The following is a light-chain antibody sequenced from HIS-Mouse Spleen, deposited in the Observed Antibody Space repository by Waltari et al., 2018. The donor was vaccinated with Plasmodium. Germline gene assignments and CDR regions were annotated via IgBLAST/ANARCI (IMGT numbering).Light chain of an antibody. CDR2: EGS. Sequence: QSALTQPASVSGSPGQSITISCTGPSSDFGSYTLGSWYQQHPGKAPKLMIYEGSKRPSGVSNRFSGSKSGNTASLTISGLQAEDEADYYCCSYAGSSTYVFGTGTKVTVL. CDR3: CSYAGSSTYV. CDR1: SSDFGSYTL. J-gene: IGLJ1*01. V-gene: IGLV2-23*01.